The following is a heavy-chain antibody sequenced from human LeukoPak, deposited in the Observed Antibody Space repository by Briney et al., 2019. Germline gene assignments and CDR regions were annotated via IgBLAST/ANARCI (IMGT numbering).Heavy chain of an antibody. J-gene: IGHJ4*02. V-gene: IGHV3-64D*06. CDR1: GFTFSSYA. D-gene: IGHD6-13*01. CDR2: ISSNGGST. CDR3: VKTASIAAAGTFFGY. Sequence: SGGSLRLSCSASGFTFSSYAMHWVRQAPGKGLEYVSAISSNGGSTYYADSVKGRFTISRDNSKNTLYLQMSSLRAEDTAVYYCVKTASIAAAGTFFGYWGQGTLVTVSS.